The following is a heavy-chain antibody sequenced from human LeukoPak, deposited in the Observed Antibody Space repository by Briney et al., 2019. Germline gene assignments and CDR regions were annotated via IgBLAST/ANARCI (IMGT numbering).Heavy chain of an antibody. CDR3: AKMVHTEQWLVPFDY. CDR2: ISGSGGST. J-gene: IGHJ4*02. Sequence: GGSLRLSCAASGFTFSNFAMNWVRQAPGKELEWVSTISGSGGSTYYADSVKGRFTISRDNSKNTLYLQMNSLRAGDTAVYYCAKMVHTEQWLVPFDYWGQGTLVTVSS. V-gene: IGHV3-23*01. CDR1: GFTFSNFA. D-gene: IGHD6-19*01.